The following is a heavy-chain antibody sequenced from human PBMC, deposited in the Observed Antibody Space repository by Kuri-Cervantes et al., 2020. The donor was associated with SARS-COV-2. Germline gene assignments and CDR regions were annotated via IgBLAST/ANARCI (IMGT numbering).Heavy chain of an antibody. V-gene: IGHV1-8*02. CDR2: MNPNSGNT. Sequence: ASVKVSCKASGYPFTSSDINWVRQAPGQGPEWMGWMNPNSGNTVYAQRSQGRVTMTRNTSISTAYMELSSLRSDDTAVYYCARRRRDRYFDLWGRGTVVTVSS. CDR3: ARRRRDRYFDL. D-gene: IGHD5-24*01. J-gene: IGHJ2*01. CDR1: GYPFTSSD.